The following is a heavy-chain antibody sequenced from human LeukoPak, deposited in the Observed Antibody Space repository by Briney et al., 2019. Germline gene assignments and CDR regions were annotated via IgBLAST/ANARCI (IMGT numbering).Heavy chain of an antibody. Sequence: PSETLSLTCAVYGGSFSGYYWSWIRQPPGKGLEWIGEINHSGSTNYNPSLKSRVTISVDTSKNQFSLKLSSVTAADTAVYYCARSRRITMVRGVMLWFDPWGQGTLVTVSS. D-gene: IGHD3-10*01. J-gene: IGHJ5*02. CDR3: ARSRRITMVRGVMLWFDP. CDR2: INHSGST. CDR1: GGSFSGYY. V-gene: IGHV4-34*01.